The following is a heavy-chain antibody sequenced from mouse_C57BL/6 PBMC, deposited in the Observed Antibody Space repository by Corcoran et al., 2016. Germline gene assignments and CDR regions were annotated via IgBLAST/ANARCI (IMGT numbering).Heavy chain of an antibody. CDR1: GFTFTDYY. J-gene: IGHJ3*01. Sequence: EVQLQQSGPVLVKPGASVKMSCKASGFTFTDYYMHWVKQSHGKSLEWIGVINPYNGGTTYNQNFKGKATLTVDKSSSTAYMELNSLTSEDSAVYYCARTFAYWGQGTLVTVSA. CDR3: ARTFAY. CDR2: INPYNGGT. V-gene: IGHV1-19*01.